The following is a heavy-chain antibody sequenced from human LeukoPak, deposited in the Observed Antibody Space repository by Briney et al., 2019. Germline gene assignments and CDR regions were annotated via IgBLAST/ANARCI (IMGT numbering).Heavy chain of an antibody. CDR1: GFTFSSYA. Sequence: GGSLRLSCAASGFTFSSYAMHWVRQAPGKGLEWVAVISYDGSNKYYADSVKGRFTISRDNAKNSLYLEMNSLRAEDTAVYYCARGPPYGARCDYLDYWGQGALVTVSS. CDR2: ISYDGSNK. V-gene: IGHV3-30-3*01. CDR3: ARGPPYGARCDYLDY. J-gene: IGHJ4*02. D-gene: IGHD4/OR15-4a*01.